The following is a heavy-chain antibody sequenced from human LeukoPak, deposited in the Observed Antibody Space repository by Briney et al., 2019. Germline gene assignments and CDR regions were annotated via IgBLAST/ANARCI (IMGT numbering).Heavy chain of an antibody. Sequence: GGSLRLSCATSGFTFSTYWMSWVRQAPGKGLEWVANIKQDGSEKYYADSVTGRFTISRDNAKNLPYLQMNSLRVEDTAVYYCANGDGFDYWGQGTLVTVSS. V-gene: IGHV3-7*01. J-gene: IGHJ4*02. CDR3: ANGDGFDY. D-gene: IGHD5-24*01. CDR2: IKQDGSEK. CDR1: GFTFSTYW.